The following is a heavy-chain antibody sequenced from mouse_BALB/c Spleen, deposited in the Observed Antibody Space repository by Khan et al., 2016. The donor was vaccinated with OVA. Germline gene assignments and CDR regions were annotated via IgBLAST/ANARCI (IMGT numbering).Heavy chain of an antibody. J-gene: IGHJ2*01. CDR2: INPHIGET. V-gene: IGHV1-20*02. D-gene: IGHD1-1*01. Sequence: EVQLQQSGPELVKPGASVKISCKASGYSFTGYFMNWVMQSHGKSLEWIGRINPHIGETFYNQKFKGKATLTVDESSSTAPMELRSLASEDSAVYYCARIYRSDFDYWGQGTTLTVSS. CDR3: ARIYRSDFDY. CDR1: GYSFTGYF.